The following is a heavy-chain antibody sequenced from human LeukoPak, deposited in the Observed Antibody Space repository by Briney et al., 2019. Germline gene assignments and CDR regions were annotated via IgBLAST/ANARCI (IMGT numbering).Heavy chain of an antibody. D-gene: IGHD3-16*01. CDR1: GGSFSGNY. CDR2: INHSGST. Sequence: SETLSLTCAVYGGSFSGNYWSWIRQPPRKGLEWIGEINHSGSTNYNPPLKSRVTISVDTSKNQFSLNLSSVTAADTAVYYCARDPGGHGTFDIWGRGTMVTVSS. V-gene: IGHV4-34*01. J-gene: IGHJ3*02. CDR3: ARDPGGHGTFDI.